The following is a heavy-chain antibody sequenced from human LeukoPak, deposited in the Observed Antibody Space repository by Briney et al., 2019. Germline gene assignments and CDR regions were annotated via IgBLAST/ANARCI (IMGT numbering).Heavy chain of an antibody. Sequence: SETLSLTCAVYGGSFSGYYWSWIRQPPGKGLEWNGEINHSGSTNYNPSLKSRVTISVDTSKNQFSLKLSSVTAADTAVYYCASPIAARRHAFDIWGQGTMVTVSS. V-gene: IGHV4-34*01. D-gene: IGHD6-6*01. J-gene: IGHJ3*02. CDR1: GGSFSGYY. CDR3: ASPIAARRHAFDI. CDR2: INHSGST.